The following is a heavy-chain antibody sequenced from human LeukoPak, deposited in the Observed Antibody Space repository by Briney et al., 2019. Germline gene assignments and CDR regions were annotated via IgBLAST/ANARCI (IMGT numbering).Heavy chain of an antibody. CDR1: GGSISSGGSY. Sequence: SETLSLTCTVSGGSISSGGSYWSWIRQHPGKGLEWIGYIYYSGSTHYNPSLKSRVTISVDTSKNQFSLKLSSVTAADTAVYYCARATSDIVVVPAANSGFDYWGQGTLVTVSS. D-gene: IGHD2-2*01. J-gene: IGHJ4*02. CDR3: ARATSDIVVVPAANSGFDY. CDR2: IYYSGST. V-gene: IGHV4-31*03.